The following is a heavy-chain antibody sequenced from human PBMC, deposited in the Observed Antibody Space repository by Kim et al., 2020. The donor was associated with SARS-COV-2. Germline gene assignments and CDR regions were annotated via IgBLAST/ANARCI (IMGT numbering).Heavy chain of an antibody. V-gene: IGHV3-48*03. CDR3: ARGYVGYSYGYHY. CDR1: GFTFSSYE. Sequence: GGSLRLSCAASGFTFSSYEMNWVRQAPGKGLEWVSYISSSGSTIYYADSVKGRFTISRDNAKNSLYLQMNSLRAEDTAVYYCARGYVGYSYGYHYWGQGTLVTVSS. D-gene: IGHD5-18*01. J-gene: IGHJ4*02. CDR2: ISSSGSTI.